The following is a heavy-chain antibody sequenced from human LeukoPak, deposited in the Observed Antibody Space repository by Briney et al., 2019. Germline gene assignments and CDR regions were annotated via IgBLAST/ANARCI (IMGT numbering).Heavy chain of an antibody. D-gene: IGHD5-12*01. V-gene: IGHV3-7*01. CDR2: IKQDGSEK. Sequence: PGGSLRLSCAASGFTFSSYWMSWVRQAPGKGLEWVANIKQDGSEKYYVDSVKGRFTISRDNSKNTLYLQMNSLRAEDTAVYYCARDPRDPWATDDAFDIWGQGTMVTVSS. CDR3: ARDPRDPWATDDAFDI. J-gene: IGHJ3*02. CDR1: GFTFSSYW.